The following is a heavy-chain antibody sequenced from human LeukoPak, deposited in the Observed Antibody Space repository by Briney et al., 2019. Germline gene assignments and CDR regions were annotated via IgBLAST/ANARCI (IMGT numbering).Heavy chain of an antibody. CDR2: IRYDGSNK. D-gene: IGHD3-3*01. J-gene: IGHJ5*02. CDR1: GFTFGSYG. V-gene: IGHV3-30*02. CDR3: AKELIFGVVSPVDP. Sequence: GGSPRLSCAASGFTFGSYGMHWVRQAPGKGLGWVAFIRYDGSNKYYADSVKGRFTISRDNSKNTLYLQMNSLRAEDTAVYYCAKELIFGVVSPVDPWGQGTLVTVSS.